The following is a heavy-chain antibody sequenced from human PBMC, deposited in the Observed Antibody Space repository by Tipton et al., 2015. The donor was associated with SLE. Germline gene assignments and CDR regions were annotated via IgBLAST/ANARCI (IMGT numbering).Heavy chain of an antibody. V-gene: IGHV4-59*01. D-gene: IGHD4-17*01. Sequence: TLSLTCTVSGGSISSYYWSWIRQPPGKGLEWIGCIYYSGSTNYNPSLKSRVTISVDTSKNQFSLKLSSVTAADTAVYYCARSPTVTRGFSDYWGQGTLVTVSS. CDR1: GGSISSYY. CDR2: IYYSGST. J-gene: IGHJ4*02. CDR3: ARSPTVTRGFSDY.